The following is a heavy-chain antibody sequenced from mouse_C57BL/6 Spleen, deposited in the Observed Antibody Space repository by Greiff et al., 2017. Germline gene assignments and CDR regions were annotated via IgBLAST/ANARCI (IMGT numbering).Heavy chain of an antibody. D-gene: IGHD1-1*01. Sequence: VHVKQSGTVLARPGASVKMSCKTSGYTFTSYWMHWVKQRPGQGLEWIGAIYPGNSDTSYNQKFKGKAKLTAVTSASTAYMELSSLTNEDSAVYYCTGGDYYYYFDYGGQGTTLTVSS. CDR1: GYTFTSYW. V-gene: IGHV1-5*01. CDR2: IYPGNSDT. J-gene: IGHJ2*01. CDR3: TGGDYYYYFDY.